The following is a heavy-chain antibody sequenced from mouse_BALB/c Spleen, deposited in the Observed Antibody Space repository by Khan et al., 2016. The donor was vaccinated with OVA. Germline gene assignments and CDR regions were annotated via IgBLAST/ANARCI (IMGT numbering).Heavy chain of an antibody. CDR3: ARHRFTSPAAWFAY. Sequence: EVQLVESGGDLVKSGGSLKLSCEASGFTFSSYGMSWVRQTPDKRLEWVATINNSGSYTYYPDSVKGRLTISRDNAKNTLYLQMSSLKSEDTAMYYCARHRFTSPAAWFAYWGQGTLVTVSA. CDR2: INNSGSYT. D-gene: IGHD1-1*01. J-gene: IGHJ3*01. V-gene: IGHV5-6*01. CDR1: GFTFSSYG.